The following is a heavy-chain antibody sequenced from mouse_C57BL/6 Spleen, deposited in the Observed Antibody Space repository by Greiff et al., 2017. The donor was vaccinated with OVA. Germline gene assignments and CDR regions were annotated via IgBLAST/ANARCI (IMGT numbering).Heavy chain of an antibody. CDR2: IYPRDGST. Sequence: VKLMESDAELVKPGASVKISCKVSGYTFTDHTIHWMKQRPEQGLEWIGYIYPRDGSTKYNEKFKGKATLTADKSSSTAYMQLNSLTSEDSEVYFCAREDDYGTDLAYWGQGTLVTVS. D-gene: IGHD1-1*01. V-gene: IGHV1-78*01. J-gene: IGHJ3*01. CDR3: AREDDYGTDLAY. CDR1: GYTFTDHT.